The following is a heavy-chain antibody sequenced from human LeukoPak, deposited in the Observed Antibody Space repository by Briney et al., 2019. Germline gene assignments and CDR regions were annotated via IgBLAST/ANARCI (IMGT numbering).Heavy chain of an antibody. V-gene: IGHV3-53*01. CDR3: ARELPPDY. CDR2: IYMGGST. J-gene: IGHJ4*02. CDR1: GFTVSSNY. Sequence: PGGSLRLSRAASGFTVSSNYMSWVPQAPGKGLEWVSVIYMGGSTYYAESVKGRFTISRDNSKDTRYLQMDSLRDEDTAVYYCARELPPDYWGQGTLVTVSS.